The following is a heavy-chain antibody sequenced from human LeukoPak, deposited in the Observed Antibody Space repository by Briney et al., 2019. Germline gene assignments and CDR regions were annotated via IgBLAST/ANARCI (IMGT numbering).Heavy chain of an antibody. CDR2: IKQDGSEK. D-gene: IGHD3-3*01. J-gene: IGHJ4*02. Sequence: GRSLRLSCAASGFTFSSYAMHWVRQAPGKGLEWVANIKQDGSEKYYVDSVKGRFTISRDNAKNSLYLQMNSLRAEDTAVYYCAIQYYDFWSGYYGDYWGQGTLVTVSS. CDR3: AIQYYDFWSGYYGDY. V-gene: IGHV3-7*05. CDR1: GFTFSSYA.